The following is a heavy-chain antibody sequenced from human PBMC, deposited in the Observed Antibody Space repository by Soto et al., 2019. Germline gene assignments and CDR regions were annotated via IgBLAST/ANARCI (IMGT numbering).Heavy chain of an antibody. CDR3: ARQKAMPPHFYSGMDV. CDR1: GGTFGSYT. J-gene: IGHJ6*02. Sequence: QVHLVQSGAEVKKPGSSVKVSCTASGGTFGSYTVTWVRQAPGQGLEWMGEIIPMFGTASYAQKFQGRVTLTADKTTTTANMELSSLISDDTAVDFCARQKAMPPHFYSGMDVWGQGTTVTVSS. CDR2: IIPMFGTA. V-gene: IGHV1-69*06. D-gene: IGHD2-2*01.